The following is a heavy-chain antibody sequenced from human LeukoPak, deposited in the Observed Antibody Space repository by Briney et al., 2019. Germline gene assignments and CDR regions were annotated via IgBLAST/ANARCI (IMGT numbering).Heavy chain of an antibody. J-gene: IGHJ1*01. CDR3: ARDSPGYGAYVS. D-gene: IGHD5-12*01. V-gene: IGHV3-7*01. CDR1: GFTFSTYW. Sequence: GGSLRLSCAASGFTFSTYWMTWVRQAPGKGLEWVANIREDGSREYYVDSVKGRFTISRDNAKNSLYLQMDSLTAEDTAVYYCARDSPGYGAYVSWGQGTLVSVSS. CDR2: IREDGSRE.